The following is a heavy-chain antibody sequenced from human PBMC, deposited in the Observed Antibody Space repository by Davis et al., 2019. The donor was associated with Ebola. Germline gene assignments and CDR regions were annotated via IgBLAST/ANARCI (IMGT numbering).Heavy chain of an antibody. J-gene: IGHJ4*02. Sequence: GESLKISCTDSGFTVSSNHMSWVRQAPGKGLEWVSVIYDQSTAYADAVRGRFIISREQSNNTLYLEMNSLTVDDTAVYYCATTQWLREFDNWGQGTLVTVSS. CDR2: IYDQST. CDR3: ATTQWLREFDN. CDR1: GFTVSSNH. V-gene: IGHV3-53*05. D-gene: IGHD6-19*01.